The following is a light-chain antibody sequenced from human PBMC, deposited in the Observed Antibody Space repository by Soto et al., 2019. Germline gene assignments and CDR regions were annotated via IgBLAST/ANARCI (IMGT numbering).Light chain of an antibody. V-gene: IGKV3-20*01. CDR1: QPLGSTY. CDR2: GSS. Sequence: VLTQTQGTLSLSPGETGTLSCRCIQPLGSTYLAWYQQKSGQAPSLLIFGSSNRATGIPDRFSGSGSGTDFTLSISRLEPEDFAIYYCQQYASSPLLTFGG. CDR3: QQYASSPLLT. J-gene: IGKJ4*01.